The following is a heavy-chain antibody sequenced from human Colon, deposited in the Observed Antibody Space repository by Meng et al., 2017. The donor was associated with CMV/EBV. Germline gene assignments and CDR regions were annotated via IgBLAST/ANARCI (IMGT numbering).Heavy chain of an antibody. V-gene: IGHV3-23*01. CDR3: AKWTRVCTGGSCYIYGMDV. CDR1: GFTFNNYG. CDR2: ISHTGGST. D-gene: IGHD2-8*02. J-gene: IGHJ6*02. Sequence: GSLKISCAASGFTFNNYGMGWVRQAPGKGLEWVSTISHTGGSTYYADSVKGRFTISRDNSQNTLSLQMNSLRADDTAVYFCAKWTRVCTGGSCYIYGMDVWGQGTTVTVSS.